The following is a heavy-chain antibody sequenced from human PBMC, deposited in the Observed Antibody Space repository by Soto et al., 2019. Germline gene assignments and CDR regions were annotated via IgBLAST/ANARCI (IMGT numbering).Heavy chain of an antibody. CDR2: ISYDGSNK. CDR1: GFTFSSYG. D-gene: IGHD3-10*01. J-gene: IGHJ4*02. Sequence: GGSLRLSCAASGFTFSSYGMHWVRQAPGKGLEWVAVISYDGSNKYYADSVKGRFTISRDNSKNTLYLQMNSLRAEDTAVYYCAKDRDYYGSGSCPPPILWGQGTLVTVSS. V-gene: IGHV3-30*18. CDR3: AKDRDYYGSGSCPPPIL.